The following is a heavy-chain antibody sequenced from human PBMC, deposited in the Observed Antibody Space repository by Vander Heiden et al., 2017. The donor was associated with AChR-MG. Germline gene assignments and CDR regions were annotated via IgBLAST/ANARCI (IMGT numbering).Heavy chain of an antibody. D-gene: IGHD2-2*01. V-gene: IGHV3-7*01. CDR2: IKQDGSEK. J-gene: IGHJ6*03. CDR3: ARDQWDQLRAVNYYYMDV. CDR1: GFTFSSYW. Sequence: EVQLVESGGGLVQPGGSLRLSCAASGFTFSSYWMSWVRQAPGKGLEWVANIKQDGSEKYYVDSVKGRFTISRDNAKNSLYLQMNSLRAEDTAVYYCARDQWDQLRAVNYYYMDVWGKGTTVTVSS.